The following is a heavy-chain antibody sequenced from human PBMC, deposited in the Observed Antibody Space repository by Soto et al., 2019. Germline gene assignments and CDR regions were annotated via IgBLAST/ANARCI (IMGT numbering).Heavy chain of an antibody. Sequence: SETLSLTCAVYGGSFIGYYWSWIRQPPGKGLEWIGEINHSGSTNYNPSLKSRVTISVDTSKNQFSLKLSSVTAADTAVYYCARGAITTGGDFWSGYKDYYYYYGMDVWGQGTTVTVSS. J-gene: IGHJ6*02. CDR3: ARGAITTGGDFWSGYKDYYYYYGMDV. D-gene: IGHD3-3*01. CDR1: GGSFIGYY. V-gene: IGHV4-34*01. CDR2: INHSGST.